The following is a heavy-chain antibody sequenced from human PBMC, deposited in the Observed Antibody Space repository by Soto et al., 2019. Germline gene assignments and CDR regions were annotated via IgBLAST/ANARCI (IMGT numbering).Heavy chain of an antibody. J-gene: IGHJ4*02. CDR2: IWYDGSNK. D-gene: IGHD6-13*01. CDR1: GFTFSSYG. V-gene: IGHV3-33*01. Sequence: QVQLVESGGGVVQPGRSLRLSCAASGFTFSSYGMHWVRQAPGKGLEWVAVIWYDGSNKYYADSVKGRFTISRDNSKNTLYLQMNSLRAEDTAVYYCARASRQLVYFDYWGQETLVTVSS. CDR3: ARASRQLVYFDY.